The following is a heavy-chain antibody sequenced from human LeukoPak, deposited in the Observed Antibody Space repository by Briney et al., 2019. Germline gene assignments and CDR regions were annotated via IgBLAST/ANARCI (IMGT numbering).Heavy chain of an antibody. CDR3: ARAEYYFDY. CDR1: GGSISSYY. Sequence: SETLSLTCTVSGGSISSYYWSWIRQPPGKGLEWIGYIYYSGSTNYNPSLRSRVTISVDTSKNQFSLKLSSVTAADTAVYYCARAEYYFDYWGQGTLVTVSS. V-gene: IGHV4-59*01. CDR2: IYYSGST. J-gene: IGHJ4*02.